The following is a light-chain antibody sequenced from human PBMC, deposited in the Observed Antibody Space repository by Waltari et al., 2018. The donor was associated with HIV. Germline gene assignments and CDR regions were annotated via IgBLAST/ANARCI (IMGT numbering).Light chain of an antibody. V-gene: IGLV1-51*01. CDR2: DDD. J-gene: IGLJ2*01. CDR3: ATWDNRLTTVL. CDR1: SSTVGASY. Sequence: QSVLTQPPSVSAAPGQKVTISCSGGSSTVGASYVSWYQQLPGAAPKLLMFDDDQRPSGMPDRFSGSKSGTSATLGITGLQTGDEADYYCATWDNRLTTVLFGGGTKLTVL.